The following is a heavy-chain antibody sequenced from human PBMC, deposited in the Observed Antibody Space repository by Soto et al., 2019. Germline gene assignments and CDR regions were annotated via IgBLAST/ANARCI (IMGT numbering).Heavy chain of an antibody. V-gene: IGHV1-2*02. Sequence: QVQLVQSGAEVKKPGASVKVSCKASGYTFSGYYIHWLRQAPGQGLEWVGWINPNDGDTHYAPNFHGRVTLTRDTSISTAYLDLRSLRSDDTAVYYCAPVGITGTAGFHFWGQGTLVTVSS. CDR3: APVGITGTAGFHF. CDR1: GYTFSGYY. J-gene: IGHJ4*02. CDR2: INPNDGDT. D-gene: IGHD1-7*01.